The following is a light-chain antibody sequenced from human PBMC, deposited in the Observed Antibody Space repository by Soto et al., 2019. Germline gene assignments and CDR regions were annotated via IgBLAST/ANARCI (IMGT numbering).Light chain of an antibody. V-gene: IGKV3-20*01. CDR2: GAS. Sequence: EIVLTQSPGTLSLSPGERATLSCRASQSVSSSYLAWYQQKPGQAPRLIIYGASSRATGIPDRFSGSGSGTDFTLTISRLEPEDFAVYYCQQYGSRWTFGQGTKVEIK. CDR1: QSVSSSY. CDR3: QQYGSRWT. J-gene: IGKJ1*01.